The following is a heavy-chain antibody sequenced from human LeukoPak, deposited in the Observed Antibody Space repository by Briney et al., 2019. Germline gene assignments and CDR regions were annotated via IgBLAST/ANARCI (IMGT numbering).Heavy chain of an antibody. V-gene: IGHV3-74*01. Sequence: GGSLRLSCVASGFTFSSYWMDWVRQLPGKGLVWVSRIHSEGTTTNYADSVKGRFTISRDNVKNTLYLQMNSLRVEDTAVYYCARDLAYCSGTSCFPGEEFDLWGQGTLVTVSS. D-gene: IGHD2-15*01. CDR2: IHSEGTTT. J-gene: IGHJ4*02. CDR1: GFTFSSYW. CDR3: ARDLAYCSGTSCFPGEEFDL.